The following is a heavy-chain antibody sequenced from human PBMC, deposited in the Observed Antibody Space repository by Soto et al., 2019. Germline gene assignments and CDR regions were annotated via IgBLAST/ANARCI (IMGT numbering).Heavy chain of an antibody. D-gene: IGHD3-3*01. CDR1: GYTFTSYG. CDR2: ISAYNGNT. Sequence: ASVKVSCKASGYTFTSYGISWVRQAPGQGLEWMGWISAYNGNTNYAQKLQGRVTMTTDTSTSTAYMELRSLRSDDTAVYYFATPYYDFWSGPNWGAFDPWGQGTLVTVSS. V-gene: IGHV1-18*01. J-gene: IGHJ5*02. CDR3: ATPYYDFWSGPNWGAFDP.